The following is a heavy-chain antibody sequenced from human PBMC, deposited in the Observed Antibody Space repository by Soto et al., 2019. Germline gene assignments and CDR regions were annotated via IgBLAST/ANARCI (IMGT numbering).Heavy chain of an antibody. V-gene: IGHV1-3*01. Sequence: ASVKVSCKASGYTFTSYAMHWVRQAPGQRLEWMGRINAGNGNTKYSQKFQGRVTITRDTSASTAYMELSSLRSEDTAVYYCARDSPEYYDFWSGYAPHFDYWGQGTLVTVSS. J-gene: IGHJ4*02. CDR3: ARDSPEYYDFWSGYAPHFDY. D-gene: IGHD3-3*01. CDR1: GYTFTSYA. CDR2: INAGNGNT.